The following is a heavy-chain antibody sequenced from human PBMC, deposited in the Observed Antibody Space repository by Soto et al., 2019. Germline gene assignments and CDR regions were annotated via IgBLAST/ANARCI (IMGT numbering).Heavy chain of an antibody. J-gene: IGHJ4*02. Sequence: PSETLSLTCAVYGGSFSGYYWSWIRQPPGKGLEWIGEINHSGSTNYNPSLKSRVTISVDTSKNQFSLKLSSVTAADTAVYYCARGRRRYCSSTSCSIFDYWGQGTLVTGLL. D-gene: IGHD2-2*01. CDR3: ARGRRRYCSSTSCSIFDY. V-gene: IGHV4-34*01. CDR1: GGSFSGYY. CDR2: INHSGST.